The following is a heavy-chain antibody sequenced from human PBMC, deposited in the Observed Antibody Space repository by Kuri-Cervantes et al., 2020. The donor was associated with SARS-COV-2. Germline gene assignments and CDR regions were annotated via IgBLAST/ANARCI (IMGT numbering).Heavy chain of an antibody. CDR1: GVTFSSYS. J-gene: IGHJ4*02. CDR3: ARVGLGEDFDY. V-gene: IGHV3-21*01. CDR2: ISSSNSYI. D-gene: IGHD3-16*01. Sequence: GGSLTLTCAASGVTFSSYSMNWVRQAPGKGLEWVSSISSSNSYIYYADSVKGRFTISRDNAKNSLYLQMNSLRAEDTAVYYCARVGLGEDFDYWGQGTLVTVSS.